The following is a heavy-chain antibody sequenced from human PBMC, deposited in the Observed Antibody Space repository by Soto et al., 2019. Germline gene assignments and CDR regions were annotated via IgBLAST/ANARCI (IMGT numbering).Heavy chain of an antibody. Sequence: QVQLQESGPGLVKPSGTLSLTCAVSGGSISSSNWWSWVRQPPGKGLEWIGEIYHSGSTNYNPSLMSQVTISVDKSKNQFSLKLSSMTAADTAVYYCERVSGSYYYGMDVWGQGTTVTVSS. D-gene: IGHD1-26*01. J-gene: IGHJ6*02. V-gene: IGHV4-4*02. CDR2: IYHSGST. CDR1: GGSISSSNW. CDR3: ERVSGSYYYGMDV.